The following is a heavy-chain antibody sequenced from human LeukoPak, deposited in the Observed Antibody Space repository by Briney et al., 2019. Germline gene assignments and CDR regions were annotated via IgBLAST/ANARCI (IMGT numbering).Heavy chain of an antibody. CDR3: AKRYYQDSSGYLGSIDY. D-gene: IGHD3-22*01. CDR2: IWYDGSNK. V-gene: IGHV3-33*06. J-gene: IGHJ4*02. CDR1: GFTFSSYG. Sequence: GGSLRLSCAASGFTFSSYGMHWVRQAPGKGLEWVAVIWYDGSNKYYADSVKGRFTISRDNSKNTLYLQMNSLRAEDTAVYFCAKRYYQDSSGYLGSIDYWGQGTLVTVSS.